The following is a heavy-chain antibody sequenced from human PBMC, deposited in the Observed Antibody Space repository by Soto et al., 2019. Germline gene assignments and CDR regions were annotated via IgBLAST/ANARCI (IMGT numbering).Heavy chain of an antibody. CDR2: ISGGSTYT. CDR3: AGVMHTYGHIFGY. J-gene: IGHJ4*02. D-gene: IGHD5-18*01. Sequence: QVQLVESGGGLVKPGGSLRLSCAASGFTFSDKYMSWIRQAPGKGLEWVSYISGGSTYTNYADSVKGRFTISRDNAKTSLYLQMNSLRPEDTAVYYCAGVMHTYGHIFGYWGQGILVTVSS. CDR1: GFTFSDKY. V-gene: IGHV3-11*05.